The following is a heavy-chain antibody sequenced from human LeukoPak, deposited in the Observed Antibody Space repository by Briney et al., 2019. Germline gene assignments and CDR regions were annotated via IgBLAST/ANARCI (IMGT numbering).Heavy chain of an antibody. Sequence: GASVKVSCKASGYTFTSYYMHWVRQAPGQGLEWMGIINPSGGSTSYAQKFQGRVTMTRDMSTSTVYMELSSLRSEDTAVYYCARGAGTYYYDSSGYYYFDYWGQGTLVTVSS. V-gene: IGHV1-46*01. D-gene: IGHD3-22*01. CDR2: INPSGGST. CDR3: ARGAGTYYYDSSGYYYFDY. CDR1: GYTFTSYY. J-gene: IGHJ4*02.